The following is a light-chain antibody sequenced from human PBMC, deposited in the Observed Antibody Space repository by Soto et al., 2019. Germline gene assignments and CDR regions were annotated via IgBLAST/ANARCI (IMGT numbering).Light chain of an antibody. V-gene: IGLV2-14*01. Sequence: QSALTQPASLSGYPGQSITISCTGTSSDIGAYEYVSWFQQHPGKAPKLMISEVNNRPSGVSNRFSGSKSGNTAYLTISGLQVEDEAEYFCFSFTTTRTHVFGTGTKVTVL. CDR2: EVN. J-gene: IGLJ1*01. CDR3: FSFTTTRTHV. CDR1: SSDIGAYEY.